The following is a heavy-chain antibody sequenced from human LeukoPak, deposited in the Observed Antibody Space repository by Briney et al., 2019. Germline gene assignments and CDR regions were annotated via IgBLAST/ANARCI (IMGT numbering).Heavy chain of an antibody. D-gene: IGHD3-3*01. CDR2: ISSSGSTI. CDR1: GFTFSDYY. CDR3: AKEGPGLRFLEWLLIDY. Sequence: GGSLRLSCAASGFTFSDYYMSWIRQAPGKGLEWVSYISSSGSTIYYADSVKGRFTISRDNAKNSLYLQMNSLRAEDTAVYYCAKEGPGLRFLEWLLIDYWGQGTLVTVSS. V-gene: IGHV3-11*04. J-gene: IGHJ4*02.